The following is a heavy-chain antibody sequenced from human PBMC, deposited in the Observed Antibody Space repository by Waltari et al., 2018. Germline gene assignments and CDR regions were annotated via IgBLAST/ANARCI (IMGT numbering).Heavy chain of an antibody. V-gene: IGHV1-69*01. CDR1: GGTFSSYA. Sequence: QVQLVQSGAEVKKPGSSVKVSCKASGGTFSSYAISWVRPAPGQGLEWMGGIIPIFGTANYAQKFQGRVTITADESTSTAYMELSSLRSEDTAVYYCARGAYDYVWGSYRLNWFDPWGQGTLVTVSS. J-gene: IGHJ5*02. CDR2: IIPIFGTA. CDR3: ARGAYDYVWGSYRLNWFDP. D-gene: IGHD3-16*02.